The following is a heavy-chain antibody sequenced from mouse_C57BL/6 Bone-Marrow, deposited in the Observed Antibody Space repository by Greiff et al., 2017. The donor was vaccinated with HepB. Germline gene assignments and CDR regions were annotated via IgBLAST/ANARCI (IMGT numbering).Heavy chain of an antibody. D-gene: IGHD1-1*01. Sequence: EVQLQQSGAELVRPGASVKLSCTASGFNIKDDYMHWVKQRPEQGLEWIGWIDPENGDTEYASKFQGKATITADTSSNTAYLQLSSQTSEDTAVYYCTTSPSTVVAPLDYWGQGTTLTVSS. V-gene: IGHV14-4*01. CDR1: GFNIKDDY. CDR2: IDPENGDT. CDR3: TTSPSTVVAPLDY. J-gene: IGHJ2*01.